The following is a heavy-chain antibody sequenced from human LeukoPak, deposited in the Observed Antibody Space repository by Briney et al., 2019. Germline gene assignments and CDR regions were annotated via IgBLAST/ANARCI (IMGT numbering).Heavy chain of an antibody. J-gene: IGHJ4*02. Sequence: SQTLSLTCTVSGGSISSGSYYWSWIRQPAGKGLEWIGRIYTSGSTNYNPSLKRRVTISVDTSKNQFSLRLSSVTAADTAVYYCARTQYDFWSGTYYFDYWGQGTLVTVSS. CDR1: GGSISSGSYY. CDR3: ARTQYDFWSGTYYFDY. D-gene: IGHD3-3*01. CDR2: IYTSGST. V-gene: IGHV4-61*02.